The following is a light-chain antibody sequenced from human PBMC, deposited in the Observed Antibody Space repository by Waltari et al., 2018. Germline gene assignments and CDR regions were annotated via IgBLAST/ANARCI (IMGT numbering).Light chain of an antibody. CDR3: SSYTGTSTVYV. CDR2: DVS. V-gene: IGLV2-14*03. J-gene: IGLJ1*01. Sequence: QSALTQPASVSGSPGQSITISCTGTSSDVGGYNYVSWYQHHPGQGPKLMILDVSNRPSGLPNRCSGSKSGNTASTTISGLQAEDEADYYGSSYTGTSTVYVFGSGTQVTV. CDR1: SSDVGGYNY.